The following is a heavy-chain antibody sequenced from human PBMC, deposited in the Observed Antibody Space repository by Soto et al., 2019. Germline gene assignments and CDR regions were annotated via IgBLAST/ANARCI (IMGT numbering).Heavy chain of an antibody. D-gene: IGHD6-6*01. CDR2: IGTDSNT. CDR3: VRKYPGTRPFDY. CDR1: GSTFNSYA. J-gene: IGHJ4*01. V-gene: IGHV3-23*01. Sequence: PGGSLRLSCAASGSTFNSYAMNWVRQAPGKGLAWVSAIGTDSNTYYADSVKGRFTISRDNSRTTLYLQMNSLRADDTALYYCVRKYPGTRPFDYWGQGTLVTVSS.